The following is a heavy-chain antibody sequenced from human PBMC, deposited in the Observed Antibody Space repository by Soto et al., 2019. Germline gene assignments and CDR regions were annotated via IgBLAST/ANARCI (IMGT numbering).Heavy chain of an antibody. CDR3: ASDGPLSSRTRGWFDP. V-gene: IGHV3-7*03. CDR1: GFTLSSYW. D-gene: IGHD2-2*01. J-gene: IGHJ5*02. Sequence: EVQVVESGGGLVQPGGSLRLSCVASGFTLSSYWMSWVRQTPGKGLEWVANIKQDGNERHYMDSVKGRFTISRDNARNSLDLLMNSLKTEDTAVYYCASDGPLSSRTRGWFDPWGQGTLVIVSS. CDR2: IKQDGNER.